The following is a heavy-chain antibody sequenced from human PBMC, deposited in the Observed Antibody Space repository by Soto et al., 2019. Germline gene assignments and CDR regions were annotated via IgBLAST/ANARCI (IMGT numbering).Heavy chain of an antibody. CDR3: XXXXTXXXXXXXGLDV. J-gene: IGHJ6*02. V-gene: IGHV3-13*04. Sequence: EVQLVESGGGLVQPGGSLRLSCAAXXFXXXXYDMHWVRXAXGXGLEWVSAIATTGDTYYPGSVKGRFTISRENAKNSLYLQMNSLRTGDTGVXYXXXXXTXXXXXXXGLDVWGQGTTVTVSS. CDR1: XFXXXXYD. CDR2: IATTGDT.